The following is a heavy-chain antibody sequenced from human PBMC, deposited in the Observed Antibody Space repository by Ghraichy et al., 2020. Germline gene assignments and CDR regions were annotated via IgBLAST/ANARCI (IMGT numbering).Heavy chain of an antibody. J-gene: IGHJ3*02. CDR3: ARALGVGATYAFDI. V-gene: IGHV4-59*01. CDR2: IYYSGST. CDR1: GGSISSYY. D-gene: IGHD1-26*01. Sequence: SETLSLTCTVSGGSISSYYWSWIRQPPGKGLEWIGYIYYSGSTNYNPSLKSRVTISVDTSKNQFSLKLSSVTAADTAVYYCARALGVGATYAFDIWGQGTMVTVSS.